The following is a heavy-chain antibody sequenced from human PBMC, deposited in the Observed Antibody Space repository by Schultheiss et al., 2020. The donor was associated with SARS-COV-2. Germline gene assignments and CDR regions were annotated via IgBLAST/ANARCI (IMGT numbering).Heavy chain of an antibody. V-gene: IGHV3-11*04. CDR2: ISGSGGST. D-gene: IGHD3-10*01. Sequence: GGSLRLSCAASGFTFSDYYMSWIRQAPGKGLEWVSAISGSGGSTYYADSVKGRFTISRDNAKNSLYLQMNSLRAEDTAVYYCARDTSGSVGLDPWGQGTLVTVSS. CDR1: GFTFSDYY. CDR3: ARDTSGSVGLDP. J-gene: IGHJ5*02.